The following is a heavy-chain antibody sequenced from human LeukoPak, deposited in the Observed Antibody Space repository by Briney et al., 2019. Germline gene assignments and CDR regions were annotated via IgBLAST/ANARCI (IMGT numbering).Heavy chain of an antibody. CDR1: TLIFGDYS. D-gene: IGHD3-10*01. V-gene: IGHV3-21*01. CDR2: ISSDSRHI. CDR3: AKTYYYGKYYMDV. J-gene: IGHJ6*03. Sequence: GGSLRLSCSASTLIFGDYSMNWVRQAPGKGLEWVSSISSDSRHIYYADSVKGRFTISRDNAKNTLYLQMNSLRAEDTAVYYCAKTYYYGKYYMDVWGKGTTVTISS.